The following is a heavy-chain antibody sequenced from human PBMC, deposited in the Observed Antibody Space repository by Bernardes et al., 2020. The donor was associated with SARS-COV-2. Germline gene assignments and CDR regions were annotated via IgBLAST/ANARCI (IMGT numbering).Heavy chain of an antibody. CDR3: ATERQSLTIFGVGHDAFDF. Sequence: GGSLRLSCAASGFTFEDYTMHWVRQVPGKGLEWVSLISWDGSTTNYADSVKGRFFISRDSNRNTLHLQMNSLRKEDTALYYCATERQSLTIFGVGHDAFDFWGQGTMVTVSS. D-gene: IGHD3-3*01. J-gene: IGHJ3*01. V-gene: IGHV3-43*01. CDR1: GFTFEDYT. CDR2: ISWDGSTT.